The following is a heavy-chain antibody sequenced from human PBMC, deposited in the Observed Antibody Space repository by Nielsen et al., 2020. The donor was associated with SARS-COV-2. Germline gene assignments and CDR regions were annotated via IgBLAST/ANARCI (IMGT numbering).Heavy chain of an antibody. D-gene: IGHD6-19*01. V-gene: IGHV6-1*01. CDR2: TYYRSKWYN. CDR1: GDRFSSNSAA. CDR3: ARDAHSSGPYYYYYMDV. Sequence: SQTLSLTCAISGDRFSSNSAAWNWIRQSPSRGLEWLGRTYYRSKWYNDYAVSVKSRITINPDTSKNQFSLQLNSVTPEDTAVYYCARDAHSSGPYYYYYMDVWGKGTTVTVSS. J-gene: IGHJ6*03.